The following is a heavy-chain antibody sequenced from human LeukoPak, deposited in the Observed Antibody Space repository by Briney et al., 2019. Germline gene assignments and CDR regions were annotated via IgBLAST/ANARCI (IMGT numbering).Heavy chain of an antibody. CDR2: INHSGST. Sequence: PSETLSLTCAVYGGSFSGYYWSWIRQPPGKGLEWIGEINHSGSTNYNPSLKSRVTISVDTSKNQFSLKLSSVTAADTAGYYCARGLIPRTRGCSGGSCYYSDSWAQGTLATVSS. J-gene: IGHJ4*02. CDR1: GGSFSGYY. V-gene: IGHV4-34*01. D-gene: IGHD2-15*01. CDR3: ARGLIPRTRGCSGGSCYYSDS.